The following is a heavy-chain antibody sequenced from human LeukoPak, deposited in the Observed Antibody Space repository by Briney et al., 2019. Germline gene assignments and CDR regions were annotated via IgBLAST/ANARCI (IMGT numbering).Heavy chain of an antibody. D-gene: IGHD7-27*01. J-gene: IGHJ4*02. Sequence: SETLSLTCTVSGGSISSGGYYWSWIRQHPGKGLEWIGYIYYSGNTHYNPSLKSRVTISVDTSKNQFSLKLSSVTAADTAVYYCARGELGHFDYWGQGTLVTVSS. CDR2: IYYSGNT. CDR1: GGSISSGGYY. CDR3: ARGELGHFDY. V-gene: IGHV4-31*03.